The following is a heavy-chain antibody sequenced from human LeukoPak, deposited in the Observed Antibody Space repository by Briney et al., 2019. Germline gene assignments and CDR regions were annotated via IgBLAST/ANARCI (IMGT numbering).Heavy chain of an antibody. CDR1: VFTFDDYG. Sequence: GGSLRLSCTASVFTFDDYGMSWVRQAPGKGLEWVSGINWSGGSTGYADSVKGRFTISRDNAKNSLYLQMNSRRAEDTALYYCARAEYCSGGSCFVWAYWGQGTLVTVSS. CDR3: ARAEYCSGGSCFVWAY. V-gene: IGHV3-20*04. D-gene: IGHD2-15*01. CDR2: INWSGGST. J-gene: IGHJ4*02.